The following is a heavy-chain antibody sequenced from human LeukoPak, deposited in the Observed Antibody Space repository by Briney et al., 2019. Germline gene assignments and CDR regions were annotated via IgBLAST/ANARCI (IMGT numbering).Heavy chain of an antibody. Sequence: PGGSLRLSCAASGFTVSSNYMSWVRQAPGKGLERVSVIYSGGSTYYADSVKDRLTISRHNSKNTLYLQMNSLRAEDTAVYYCARTFTMVRGVIIPPAGMDVWGQGTTVTVSS. CDR3: ARTFTMVRGVIIPPAGMDV. V-gene: IGHV3-53*04. CDR2: IYSGGST. CDR1: GFTVSSNY. J-gene: IGHJ6*02. D-gene: IGHD3-10*01.